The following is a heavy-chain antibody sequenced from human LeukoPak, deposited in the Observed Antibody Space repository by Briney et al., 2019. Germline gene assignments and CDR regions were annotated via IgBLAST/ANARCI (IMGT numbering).Heavy chain of an antibody. V-gene: IGHV5-51*01. CDR1: GYSFTSYW. J-gene: IGHJ6*02. CDR2: IYPGDSDT. Sequence: GESLKISCKGSGYSFTSYWIGWVRQMPGKGLEWMGIIYPGDSDTRYSPSFQGQVTISADKSISTAYLQWSSLKASDTATYYCARHVVAVAARYYYYGMDVWGQGTTVTVSS. CDR3: ARHVVAVAARYYYYGMDV. D-gene: IGHD6-19*01.